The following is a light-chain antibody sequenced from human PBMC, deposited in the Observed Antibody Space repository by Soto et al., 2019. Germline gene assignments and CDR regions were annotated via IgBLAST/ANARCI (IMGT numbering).Light chain of an antibody. CDR3: QQYGSYPLT. V-gene: IGKV3-11*01. CDR2: DAS. Sequence: TGLSQSAASLSLSPGERATLSCRASRSVSNYLAWYQQKPGQAPRLLIYDASNRATGIPVRFSGSGSGTDFTLTISRLEPEDFAVYYCQQYGSYPLTFGGGTKVDI. CDR1: RSVSNY. J-gene: IGKJ4*01.